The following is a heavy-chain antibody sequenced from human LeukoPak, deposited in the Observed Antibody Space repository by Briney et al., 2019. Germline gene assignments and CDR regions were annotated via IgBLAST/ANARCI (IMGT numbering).Heavy chain of an antibody. CDR3: TTGELLNAFDI. CDR2: INPNSGGT. D-gene: IGHD1-26*01. Sequence: GASVKVSCKASGYTFTGYYTHWVRQAPGQGREWMGRINPNSGGTNYAQKLQGRVTMTRDTSISTAYMELSRLRSDDTAVYYCTTGELLNAFDIWGQGTMVTVSS. J-gene: IGHJ3*02. CDR1: GYTFTGYY. V-gene: IGHV1-2*06.